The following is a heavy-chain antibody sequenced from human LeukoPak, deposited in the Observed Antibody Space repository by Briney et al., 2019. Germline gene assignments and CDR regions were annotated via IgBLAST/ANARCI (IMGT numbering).Heavy chain of an antibody. V-gene: IGHV1-69*05. CDR2: IIPIFGTA. J-gene: IGHJ3*02. Sequence: GASVKVSCKASGGTFSSYAISWVRQAPGQGLEWMGRIIPIFGTANYAQKFQGRVTITTDESTSTAYMELSSLRSEDTAVYYCATPLGASDAFDIWRQGTMVTVSS. D-gene: IGHD1-26*01. CDR1: GGTFSSYA. CDR3: ATPLGASDAFDI.